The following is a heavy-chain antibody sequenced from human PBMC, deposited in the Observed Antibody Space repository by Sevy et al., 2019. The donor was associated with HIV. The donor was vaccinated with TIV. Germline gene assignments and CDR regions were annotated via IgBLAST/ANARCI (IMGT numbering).Heavy chain of an antibody. Sequence: GGSLRLSCAASGFTFSSYAMSWVRQAPGKGLEWVSAISGSGGSTYYADSVKGRFTISRDNSKNTLYLQMNSLRAEDTDVYYCANPLNYGSGRIRSAFDFWGQGTMVTVSS. CDR3: ANPLNYGSGRIRSAFDF. D-gene: IGHD3-10*01. J-gene: IGHJ3*01. CDR1: GFTFSSYA. CDR2: ISGSGGST. V-gene: IGHV3-23*01.